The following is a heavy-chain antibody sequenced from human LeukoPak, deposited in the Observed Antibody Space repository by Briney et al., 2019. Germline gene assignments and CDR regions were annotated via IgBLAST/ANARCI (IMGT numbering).Heavy chain of an antibody. CDR1: GGSISSSTHY. CDR2: IYYIVST. D-gene: IGHD1-26*01. Sequence: PSETLSLTCSVSGGSISSSTHYWGWSRQPPGKCLEWIGSIYYIVSTYYHPSLKSRVTISVHTSKNQFSLRLRSVTAADTAVYYCARQSPKGGGSFYRWFDPWGQGTLVTVS. V-gene: IGHV4-39*01. J-gene: IGHJ5*02. CDR3: ARQSPKGGGSFYRWFDP.